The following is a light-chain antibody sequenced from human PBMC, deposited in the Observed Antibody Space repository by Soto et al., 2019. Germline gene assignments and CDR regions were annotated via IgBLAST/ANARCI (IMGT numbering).Light chain of an antibody. Sequence: DIQMTQSPSTLSGSVGDRGTITCRASQTISSWLAWYQQKPGKAPKLLIYDASSLESGVPSRFSGSGSGTEFTLTISSMQPEDFATYYCQQVNVYPSTFGGGTKVDIK. CDR2: DAS. V-gene: IGKV1-5*01. J-gene: IGKJ4*01. CDR3: QQVNVYPST. CDR1: QTISSW.